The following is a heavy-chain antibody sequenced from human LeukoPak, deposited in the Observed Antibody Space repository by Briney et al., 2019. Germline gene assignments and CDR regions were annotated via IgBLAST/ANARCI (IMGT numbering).Heavy chain of an antibody. CDR3: ARDYGDYAGYFDY. CDR1: GFTLSSYW. D-gene: IGHD4-17*01. CDR2: IKQDGSEK. V-gene: IGHV3-7*01. Sequence: GGSLRLSCAASGFTLSSYWMTWVRQAPGKGLEWVAYIKQDGSEKYYMDSVKGRFTISRDNAKNSLYLQMNSLRAEDTAVYYCARDYGDYAGYFDYWGQGTLVTVSS. J-gene: IGHJ4*02.